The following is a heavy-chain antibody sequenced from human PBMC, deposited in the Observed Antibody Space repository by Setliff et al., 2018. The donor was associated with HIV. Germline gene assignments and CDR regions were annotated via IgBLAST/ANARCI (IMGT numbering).Heavy chain of an antibody. CDR2: MSYDGNKK. CDR3: AKEFEDLSGAY. CDR1: GFIFSSYA. D-gene: IGHD3-10*01. Sequence: GGSLRLSCAASGFIFSSYAMHWVRQAPGKGLEWVAVMSYDGNKKYYADSVKGRFTISRDNSKNTLYLQMNSLGAEDTATYYCAKEFEDLSGAYWGQGTLVTVSS. V-gene: IGHV3-30*01. J-gene: IGHJ4*02.